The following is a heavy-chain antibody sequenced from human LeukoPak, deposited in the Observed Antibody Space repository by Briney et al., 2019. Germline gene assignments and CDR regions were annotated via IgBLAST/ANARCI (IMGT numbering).Heavy chain of an antibody. CDR2: IYYSGST. CDR1: GGSISSYY. Sequence: SETLSLTCTVSGGSISSYYWSWIRQPPGKGLEWIGYIYYSGSTNYNPSLKSRVTISVDTSKNQFSLKLSSVTAADTAVYYCARGYGDSHFDYWGQGTLVTVSS. D-gene: IGHD4-17*01. J-gene: IGHJ4*02. V-gene: IGHV4-59*01. CDR3: ARGYGDSHFDY.